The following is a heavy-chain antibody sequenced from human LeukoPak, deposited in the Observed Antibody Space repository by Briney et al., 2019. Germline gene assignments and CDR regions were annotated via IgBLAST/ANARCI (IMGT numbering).Heavy chain of an antibody. J-gene: IGHJ2*01. D-gene: IGHD6-6*01. V-gene: IGHV4-30-4*01. CDR2: IYYSGST. Sequence: SQTLSLTCTVSGGSISSGDYYWSWIRQPPGKGLEWIGYIYYSGSTYYNPSLKSRVTISVDTSKNQFSLKLSSVTAADTAVYYCARIAARNWYFDLWGRGTLVTVSS. CDR3: ARIAARNWYFDL. CDR1: GGSISSGDYY.